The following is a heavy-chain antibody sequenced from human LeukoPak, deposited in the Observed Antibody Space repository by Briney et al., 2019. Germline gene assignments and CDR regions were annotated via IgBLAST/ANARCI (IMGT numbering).Heavy chain of an antibody. D-gene: IGHD3-22*01. Sequence: SETLSLTCTVSGGSISSHYWSWIRQPPGKGLEWIGYIYYSGSTNYNPSLKSRVTISVDTSKNLFSLKLSSVTAADTAVYYCARDSYYYDSSGYYNWFDPWGQGTLVTVSS. CDR2: IYYSGST. J-gene: IGHJ5*02. CDR3: ARDSYYYDSSGYYNWFDP. V-gene: IGHV4-59*11. CDR1: GGSISSHY.